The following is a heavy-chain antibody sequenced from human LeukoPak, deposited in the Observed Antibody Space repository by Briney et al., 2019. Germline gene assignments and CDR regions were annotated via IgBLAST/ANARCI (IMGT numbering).Heavy chain of an antibody. V-gene: IGHV1-58*02. CDR2: IVVGSGNT. CDR1: GLTFSSSI. D-gene: IGHD3-22*01. Sequence: SVKVSCKAPGLTFSSSIMQWVRQARGQRLDWIGWIVVGSGNTNYAQKFQERVTITRDMSTSTAYMELSSLRSEDTAVYYCAASYYDSSGYYRDAFDIWGQGTMVTVSS. J-gene: IGHJ3*02. CDR3: AASYYDSSGYYRDAFDI.